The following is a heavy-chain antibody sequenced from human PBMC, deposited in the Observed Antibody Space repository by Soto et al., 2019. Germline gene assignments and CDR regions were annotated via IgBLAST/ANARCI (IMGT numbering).Heavy chain of an antibody. CDR3: AGGGYAKLLYYPSSYYYGMDV. CDR1: GFTFTASA. V-gene: IGHV1-58*01. D-gene: IGHD3-22*01. CDR2: IVVGSGKT. J-gene: IGHJ6*02. Sequence: QMQLVQSGPEVQKPGTSVKVSCKASGFTFTASAVQWVRQARGQRLEWIGWIVVGSGKTNYAENCRERVTITRDKATSTAYMEVTGLRSEDTAVYYCAGGGYAKLLYYPSSYYYGMDVWGQGTTVTVSS.